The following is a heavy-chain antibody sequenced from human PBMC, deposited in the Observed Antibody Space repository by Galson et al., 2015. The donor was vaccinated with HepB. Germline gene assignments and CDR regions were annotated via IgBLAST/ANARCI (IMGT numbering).Heavy chain of an antibody. CDR2: ISSSSSTI. J-gene: IGHJ3*02. Sequence: SLRLSCAASGFTFSSYSMNWVRQAPGKGLEWVSYISSSSSTIYYADSVKGRFTISRDNAKNSLYLQMNSLRAEDTAVYYCARDLSLHAFDIWGQGTMVTVSS. V-gene: IGHV3-48*04. CDR3: ARDLSLHAFDI. CDR1: GFTFSSYS. D-gene: IGHD3-16*02.